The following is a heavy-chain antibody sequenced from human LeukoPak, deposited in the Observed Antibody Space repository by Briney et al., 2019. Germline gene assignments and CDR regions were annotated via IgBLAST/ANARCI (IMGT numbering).Heavy chain of an antibody. V-gene: IGHV3-9*03. Sequence: GGSLRLSCAASGFTFSSYWMHWVRQAPGKGLEWVSGISWNGGTIGYADSVKGRFTISRDNAKSSLYLQMNSLRAEDMALYYCAKADTAMVTSAFDIWGQGTMVTVSS. CDR1: GFTFSSYW. J-gene: IGHJ3*02. CDR2: ISWNGGTI. CDR3: AKADTAMVTSAFDI. D-gene: IGHD5-18*01.